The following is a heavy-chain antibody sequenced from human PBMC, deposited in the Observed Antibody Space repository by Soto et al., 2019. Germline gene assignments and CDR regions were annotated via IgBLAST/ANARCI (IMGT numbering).Heavy chain of an antibody. CDR1: GFTVSSRY. CDR2: VWRGGTT. CDR3: ATEGIFGGDPEPH. V-gene: IGHV3-53*01. J-gene: IGHJ4*02. D-gene: IGHD3-3*01. Sequence: LRLSCAASGFTVSSRYMVWVRQEPGKGLEWVPVVWRGGTTYHADSVKGRFNVSREESSNTLYLQMNSLRVGDKAVYYCATEGIFGGDPEPHWGQGTLVTVSS.